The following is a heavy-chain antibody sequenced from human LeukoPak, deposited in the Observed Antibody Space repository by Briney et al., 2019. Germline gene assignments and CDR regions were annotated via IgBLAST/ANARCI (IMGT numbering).Heavy chain of an antibody. J-gene: IGHJ4*02. D-gene: IGHD6-19*01. CDR1: GGSISTGTYY. CDR2: IYHSGST. Sequence: SETLSLTCSVSGGSISTGTYYWGWIPQPTGKGLEWTGNIYHSGSTYYNPSLKSRVTISVDTSNNQFSLKLSSVTAADTAVYYCARQAGDYWGQGTLVTVSS. V-gene: IGHV4-39*01. CDR3: ARQAGDY.